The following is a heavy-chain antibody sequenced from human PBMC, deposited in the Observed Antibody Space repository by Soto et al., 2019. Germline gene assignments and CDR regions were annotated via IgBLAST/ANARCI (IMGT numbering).Heavy chain of an antibody. V-gene: IGHV3-23*01. Sequence: GSLRLSCAASGFTFSRYAMSWVRQAPGKGLEWGSAISGSGGSTYYADSVKGRFTISRDNSKNTLYLQMNSLRAEDTAVYYCAKIGGNSRYYYYGMDVWGQGTTVTVSS. J-gene: IGHJ6*02. CDR1: GFTFSRYA. CDR3: AKIGGNSRYYYYGMDV. CDR2: ISGSGGST. D-gene: IGHD2-21*02.